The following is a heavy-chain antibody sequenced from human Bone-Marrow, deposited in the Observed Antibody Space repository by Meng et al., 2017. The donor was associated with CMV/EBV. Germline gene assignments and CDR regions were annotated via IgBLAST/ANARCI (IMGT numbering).Heavy chain of an antibody. CDR1: GGSFSDYY. CDR3: ARKVGAAFDI. CDR2: INHSGST. D-gene: IGHD1-26*01. Sequence: SETLSLTCAVYGGSFSDYYWSWIRQPPGKGLEWIGEINHSGSTNYNPSLKSRVTISVDTSKNQFSLKLSSVTPEDTAVYYCARKVGAAFDIWGQGTMVTVSS. J-gene: IGHJ3*02. V-gene: IGHV4-34*01.